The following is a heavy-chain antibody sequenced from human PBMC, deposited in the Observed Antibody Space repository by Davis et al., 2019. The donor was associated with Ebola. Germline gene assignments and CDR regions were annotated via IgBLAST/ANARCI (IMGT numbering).Heavy chain of an antibody. CDR3: ARDDKVMHFDY. D-gene: IGHD3-16*01. V-gene: IGHV1-2*02. CDR2: ISLNSGGT. Sequence: ASVKVSCKASGFPFTDYYMHWVRQAPGQGPEWMGWISLNSGGTKYSHKFQGRVTMTRDTSINTAHMELSGLRSDDTALYYCARDDKVMHFDYWDQGTLVTVSS. J-gene: IGHJ4*02. CDR1: GFPFTDYY.